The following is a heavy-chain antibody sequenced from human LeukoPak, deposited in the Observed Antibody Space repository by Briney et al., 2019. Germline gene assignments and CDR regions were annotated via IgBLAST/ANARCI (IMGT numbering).Heavy chain of an antibody. CDR2: IYTSGST. J-gene: IGHJ5*02. CDR1: GGSISSYY. D-gene: IGHD3-10*01. CDR3: ARSGGSGSPNWFDP. Sequence: SETLSLTCTASGGSISSYYWSWIRQPAGKGLEWIGHIYTSGSTNYNPSLKSRVTMSVDTSKNQFSLKLSSVTAADTAVYYCARSGGSGSPNWFDPWGQGTLVTVSS. V-gene: IGHV4-4*07.